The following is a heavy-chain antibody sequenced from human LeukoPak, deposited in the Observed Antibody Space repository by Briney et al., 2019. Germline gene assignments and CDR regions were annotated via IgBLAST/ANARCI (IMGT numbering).Heavy chain of an antibody. CDR1: GDSVSSNSAA. Sequence: SQTLSLTCAISGDSVSSNSAAWNWIRQSPSRGLEWLGRTYYRSKWYTDYAVSVKSRISINSDTSKNQYSLQLNSVTPEDTAVYYCARSPGGSYADYDILTGNWFDPWGQGTLVTVSS. CDR2: TYYRSKWYT. D-gene: IGHD3-9*01. V-gene: IGHV6-1*01. CDR3: ARSPGGSYADYDILTGNWFDP. J-gene: IGHJ5*02.